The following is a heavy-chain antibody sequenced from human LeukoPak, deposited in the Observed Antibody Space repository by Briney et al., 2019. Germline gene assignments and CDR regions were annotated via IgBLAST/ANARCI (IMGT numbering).Heavy chain of an antibody. CDR3: ARDLSGVTGYTYGRGIDY. V-gene: IGHV3-7*01. CDR2: IKKDGSEK. Sequence: PGGSLRLSCAASGFTFSKAWMSWVRQAPGKGLEWVANIKKDGSEKYYVDSVKGRFTISRDNAKTSLYLQMNSLRAEDTAVYYCARDLSGVTGYTYGRGIDYWGQGILVTVSS. CDR1: GFTFSKAW. J-gene: IGHJ4*02. D-gene: IGHD5-18*01.